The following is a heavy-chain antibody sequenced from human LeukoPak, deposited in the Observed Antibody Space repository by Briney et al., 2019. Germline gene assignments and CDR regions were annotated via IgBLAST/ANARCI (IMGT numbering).Heavy chain of an antibody. Sequence: ASVKVSCKASGYTFTGYYMHWVRQAPGQGLEWMGWINPSSGGTNYAQKFQGRVTMTRDTSISTAYMELSRLRSDDTAVYYCARPVHRYYDSPYSGAFDIWGQGTMVTFSS. J-gene: IGHJ3*02. D-gene: IGHD3-22*01. V-gene: IGHV1-2*02. CDR2: INPSSGGT. CDR3: ARPVHRYYDSPYSGAFDI. CDR1: GYTFTGYY.